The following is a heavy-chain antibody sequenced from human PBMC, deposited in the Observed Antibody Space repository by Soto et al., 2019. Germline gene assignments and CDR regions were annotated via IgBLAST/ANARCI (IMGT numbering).Heavy chain of an antibody. V-gene: IGHV4-4*02. J-gene: IGHJ4*02. CDR1: GGSISSSNW. Sequence: QVQLQESGPGLVTPSGTLSLTCAVSGGSISSSNWWSWVRPPGKGLEWIGEIYHDGNTHYNPSLKSRVTISVDKSKNHFALIVTSLTAADTAVYYCAKLDGGGYWGQGTLVTVSS. CDR3: AKLDGGGY. D-gene: IGHD1-1*01. CDR2: IYHDGNT.